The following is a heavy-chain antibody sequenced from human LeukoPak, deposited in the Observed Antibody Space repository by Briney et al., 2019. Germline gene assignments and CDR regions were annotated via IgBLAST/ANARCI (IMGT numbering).Heavy chain of an antibody. J-gene: IGHJ6*03. CDR3: AKDRVQLWLPVHYYYYMDV. CDR2: ISGSGGST. CDR1: GFTFSSYG. D-gene: IGHD5-18*01. Sequence: GGSLRLSCAASGFTFSSYGMSWVRQAPRKGLEWVSAISGSGGSTYYADSVKGRFTISRDNSKNTLYLQMNSLRAEDTAVYYCAKDRVQLWLPVHYYYYMDVWGKGTTVTISS. V-gene: IGHV3-23*01.